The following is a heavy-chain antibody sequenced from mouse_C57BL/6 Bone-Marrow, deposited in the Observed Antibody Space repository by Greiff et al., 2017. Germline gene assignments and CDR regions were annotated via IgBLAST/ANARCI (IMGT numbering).Heavy chain of an antibody. D-gene: IGHD1-1*01. J-gene: IGHJ1*03. CDR1: GYTFTSYW. CDR2: IDPSDSET. CDR3: ASFITTVAATPYFDV. Sequence: QVQLQQPGAELVRPGSSVKLSCKASGYTFTSYWMHWVKQRPIQGLEWIGNIDPSDSETHYNQKFKDKATLTVDKSSSTAYMQLSSLTSEDSAVYYCASFITTVAATPYFDVWGTGTTVTVSS. V-gene: IGHV1-52*01.